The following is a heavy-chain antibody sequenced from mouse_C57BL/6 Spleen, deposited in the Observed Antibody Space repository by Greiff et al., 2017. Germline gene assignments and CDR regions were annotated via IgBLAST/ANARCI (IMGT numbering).Heavy chain of an antibody. V-gene: IGHV1-26*01. Sequence: EVQLQQSGPELVKPGASVKISCKASGYTFTDYYMNWVKQSHGKSLEWIGDINPNNGGTSYNQKFKGKATLTVYKSSSTAYMELRSLTSADSAVYYCARSYYGREFDYWGQGTTLPVSS. CDR2: INPNNGGT. CDR1: GYTFTDYY. CDR3: ARSYYGREFDY. D-gene: IGHD1-1*01. J-gene: IGHJ2*01.